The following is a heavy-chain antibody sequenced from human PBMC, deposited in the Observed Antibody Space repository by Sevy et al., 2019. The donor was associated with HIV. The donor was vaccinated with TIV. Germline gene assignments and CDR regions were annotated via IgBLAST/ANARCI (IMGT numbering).Heavy chain of an antibody. CDR2: LSFGCGEI. CDR1: GFTFSKYS. Sequence: HPGGSLRLSCAASGFTFSKYSMSWVRQPPGKGLEWVSTLSFGCGEINYADSVKGRFTISRDNSKSSVYLQMNNLGPEDTAVYYCAREGCTKPHDYWGQGTLVTVSS. V-gene: IGHV3-23*01. J-gene: IGHJ4*02. D-gene: IGHD2-8*01. CDR3: AREGCTKPHDY.